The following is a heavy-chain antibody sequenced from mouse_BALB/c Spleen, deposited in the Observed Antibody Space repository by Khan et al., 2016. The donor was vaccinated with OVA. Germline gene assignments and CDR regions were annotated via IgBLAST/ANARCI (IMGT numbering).Heavy chain of an antibody. CDR1: GYTFTSYW. CDR3: SRIKEIVATYFDY. D-gene: IGHD1-1*01. V-gene: IGHV1S81*02. Sequence: VKLQQSGADLVKAGASVKLSCKASGYTFTSYWMHWVQQRLGQGLELVAETNPTNGRTYYNEKFKSKATLTVDKSSSTAYMLLSGQTFEDSAVYYCSRIKEIVATYFDYWGQGTTLTVSS. J-gene: IGHJ2*01. CDR2: TNPTNGRT.